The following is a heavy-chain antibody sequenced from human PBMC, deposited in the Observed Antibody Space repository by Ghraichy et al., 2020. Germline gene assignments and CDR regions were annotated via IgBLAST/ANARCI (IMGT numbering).Heavy chain of an antibody. Sequence: SETLSLTCAVYGGSFSGYYWSWIRQPPGKGLEWIGEINHSGSTNYNPTLTSRVTISVDTSKNQFSLKLISVTAAATAVYYCARRIAAAGFDYWGQGTLVTVSS. J-gene: IGHJ4*02. CDR1: GGSFSGYY. V-gene: IGHV4-34*01. CDR2: INHSGST. D-gene: IGHD6-13*01. CDR3: ARRIAAAGFDY.